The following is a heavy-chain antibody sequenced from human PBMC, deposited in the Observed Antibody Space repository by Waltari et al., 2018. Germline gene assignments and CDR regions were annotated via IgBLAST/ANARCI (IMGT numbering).Heavy chain of an antibody. J-gene: IGHJ4*02. D-gene: IGHD6-19*01. CDR3: ARASVGSGGWYGDYYFDY. CDR2: INHSGST. CDR1: GGSFRGYY. Sequence: QVQLQQWGAGLLKPSETLSLTCAVYGGSFRGYYWRWFRQPPGKGLEWIGEINHSGSTNYNPSLKSRVTISVDTSKNQFSLKLSSVTAADTAVYYCARASVGSGGWYGDYYFDYWGQGTLVTVSS. V-gene: IGHV4-34*01.